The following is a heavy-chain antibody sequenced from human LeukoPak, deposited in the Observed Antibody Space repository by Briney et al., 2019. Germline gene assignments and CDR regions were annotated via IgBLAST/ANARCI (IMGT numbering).Heavy chain of an antibody. CDR3: ARGVVVGFLRREDAFDI. D-gene: IGHD3-22*01. V-gene: IGHV4-31*03. Sequence: SETLSLTCTVPGGSISSGGYYWSWIRQHPGKGLEWIGYIYYSGSTYYNPSLKSRVTISVDTSKNQFSLKLSSVTAADTAVYYCARGVVVGFLRREDAFDIWGQGTMVTVSS. CDR1: GGSISSGGYY. CDR2: IYYSGST. J-gene: IGHJ3*02.